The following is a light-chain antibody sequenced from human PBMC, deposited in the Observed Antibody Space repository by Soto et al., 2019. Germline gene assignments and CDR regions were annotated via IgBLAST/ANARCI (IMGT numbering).Light chain of an antibody. J-gene: IGKJ3*01. CDR2: DAS. Sequence: DIQMTQSPSTLSASVGDRVTVTCRASQSISSWVAWYQQKPGKAPKLLIYDASSLESGVPSRFSGSGSGTEFTLTISSLQPGDFATYYCQQYHSYSPFTFGPGTKVDIK. CDR1: QSISSW. V-gene: IGKV1-5*01. CDR3: QQYHSYSPFT.